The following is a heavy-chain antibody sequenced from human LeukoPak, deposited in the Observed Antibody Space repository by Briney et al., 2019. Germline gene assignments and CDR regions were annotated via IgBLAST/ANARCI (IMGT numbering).Heavy chain of an antibody. J-gene: IGHJ4*02. CDR3: ANLAGGSYVWIDY. D-gene: IGHD1-26*01. CDR2: ISGSGGST. Sequence: PGGSLRLSCAASGFTFSSYAMSWVRQAPGKGLEWVSAISGSGGSTYYADSEKGRFTISRDNSKNTLYLQMNSLRAEDTAVYYCANLAGGSYVWIDYWGQGTLVTVSS. CDR1: GFTFSSYA. V-gene: IGHV3-23*01.